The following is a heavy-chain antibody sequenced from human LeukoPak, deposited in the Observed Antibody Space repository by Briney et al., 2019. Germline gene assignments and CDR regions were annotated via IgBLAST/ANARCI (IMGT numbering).Heavy chain of an antibody. CDR1: RFTFSSYS. V-gene: IGHV3-21*05. Sequence: GGSLRLSCAASRFTFSSYSMNWVRQAPGKGLEWVSYISSSSSYIYYADSVKGRFTISRDNAKNSLYLQMNSLRAEDTAVYYCARDPIQLWPEKGFDYWGQGTLVTVSS. CDR2: ISSSSSYI. CDR3: ARDPIQLWPEKGFDY. D-gene: IGHD5-18*01. J-gene: IGHJ4*02.